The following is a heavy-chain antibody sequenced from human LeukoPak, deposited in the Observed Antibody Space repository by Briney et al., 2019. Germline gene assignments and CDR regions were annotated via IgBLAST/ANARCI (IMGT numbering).Heavy chain of an antibody. CDR2: IYPGDSDT. Sequence: GESLKISCKGSGYSFTSYWIGWVRQMPGKGLEWMGIIYPGDSDTRYSPSFQGQDTISADKSISTAYLQWSSLKASDTAMYYCARGRGYSYGRLYYFDYWGQGTLVTVSS. D-gene: IGHD5-18*01. V-gene: IGHV5-51*01. J-gene: IGHJ4*02. CDR1: GYSFTSYW. CDR3: ARGRGYSYGRLYYFDY.